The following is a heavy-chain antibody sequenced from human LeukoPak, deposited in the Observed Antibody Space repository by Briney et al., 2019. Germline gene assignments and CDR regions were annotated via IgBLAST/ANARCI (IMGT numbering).Heavy chain of an antibody. CDR2: IYPGDSDT. CDR1: GYSYPTYW. D-gene: IGHD6-13*01. Sequence: GESLKISCKGSGYSYPTYWIGWVRQMPGGGLEWMGIIYPGDSDTRYSPSFQGQVTISVDKSISTAYLQWSSLKASDTAMYYCARAGGPYSNSDYWGQGALVTVSS. J-gene: IGHJ4*01. V-gene: IGHV5-51*01. CDR3: ARAGGPYSNSDY.